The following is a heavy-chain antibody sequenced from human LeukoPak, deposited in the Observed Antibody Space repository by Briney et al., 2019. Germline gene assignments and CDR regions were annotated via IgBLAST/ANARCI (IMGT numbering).Heavy chain of an antibody. CDR2: ISGSGGST. CDR3: AKTRRYCSSTSCPGPFDY. D-gene: IGHD2-2*01. Sequence: PGGSLRLSCAASGFTFSSYAISWVRQAPGKGLEWVSAISGSGGSTYYADSVKGRFTISRDNSKNTLYLQMNSLRAEDTAVYYCAKTRRYCSSTSCPGPFDYWGQGNLVTVSS. CDR1: GFTFSSYA. V-gene: IGHV3-23*01. J-gene: IGHJ4*02.